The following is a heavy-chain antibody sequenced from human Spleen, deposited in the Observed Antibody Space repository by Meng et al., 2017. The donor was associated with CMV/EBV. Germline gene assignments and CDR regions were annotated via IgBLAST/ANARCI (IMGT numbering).Heavy chain of an antibody. CDR2: L. D-gene: IGHD3-10*01. CDR1: GFTFSRYD. J-gene: IGHJ4*02. Sequence: GESLKISCAASGFTFSRYDMHWVRQATGNGLQWVSALGSVKGRFPISRENAKKSLLLQMNSLRAGDTALYFCARLRRYSGLGRYYFYFDNWGQGTLVTVSS. CDR3: ARLRRYSGLGRYYFYFDN. V-gene: IGHV3-13*01.